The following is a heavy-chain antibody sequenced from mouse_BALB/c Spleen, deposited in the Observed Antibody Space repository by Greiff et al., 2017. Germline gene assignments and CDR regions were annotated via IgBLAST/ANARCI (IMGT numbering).Heavy chain of an antibody. D-gene: IGHD3-1*01. CDR1: GFNIKDTY. Sequence: EVQLQESGAELVKPGASVKLSCTASGFNIKDTYMHWVKQRPEQGLEWIGRIDPANGNTKYDPKFQGKATITADTSSNTAYLQLSSLTSEDTAVYYYARSGQLFFDYWGQGTTLTVSS. V-gene: IGHV14-3*02. CDR3: ARSGQLFFDY. J-gene: IGHJ2*01. CDR2: IDPANGNT.